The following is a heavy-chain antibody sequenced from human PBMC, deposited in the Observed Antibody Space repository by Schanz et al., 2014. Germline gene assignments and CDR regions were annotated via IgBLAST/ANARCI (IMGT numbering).Heavy chain of an antibody. D-gene: IGHD3-9*01. CDR3: AKDHAGSDILTALGN. CDR2: ISGSGGST. Sequence: VQLVESGGGVVQPGRSLRLSCAASGFNFSSYGMHWVRQAPGKGLEWVSGISGSGGSTYDADSVKGRFTISRDNSKNTLYLQMNSLRAEDTAVYYCAKDHAGSDILTALGNWGQGTLVTVSS. J-gene: IGHJ4*02. V-gene: IGHV3-23*04. CDR1: GFNFSSYG.